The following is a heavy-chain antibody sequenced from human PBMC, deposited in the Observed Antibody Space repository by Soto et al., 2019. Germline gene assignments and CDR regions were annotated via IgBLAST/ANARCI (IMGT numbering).Heavy chain of an antibody. V-gene: IGHV3-33*03. Sequence: GGSLRLSCAASGFTFSSYGMHWVRQAPGKGLEWVAVIWYDGSNKYYADSVKGRFTISRDNSKNSLYLQMNSLRTEDTALYYCAKDIQGGMDVWGQGTTVTVSS. CDR2: IWYDGSNK. D-gene: IGHD5-18*01. CDR1: GFTFSSYG. CDR3: AKDIQGGMDV. J-gene: IGHJ6*02.